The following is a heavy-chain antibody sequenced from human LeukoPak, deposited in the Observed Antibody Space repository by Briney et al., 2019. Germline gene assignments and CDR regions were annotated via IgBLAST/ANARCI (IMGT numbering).Heavy chain of an antibody. CDR3: ARTRSSGYLTIDY. Sequence: GGSLRLSCAASGFTFSSYAMSWVRQAPGKGLEWVSYITNSGNSKSYADSVKGRFTISRDNTKNSLYLQMNGLRAEDTAVYYCARTRSSGYLTIDYWGQGILVTVSS. CDR1: GFTFSSYA. J-gene: IGHJ4*02. CDR2: ITNSGNSK. V-gene: IGHV3-48*01. D-gene: IGHD3-22*01.